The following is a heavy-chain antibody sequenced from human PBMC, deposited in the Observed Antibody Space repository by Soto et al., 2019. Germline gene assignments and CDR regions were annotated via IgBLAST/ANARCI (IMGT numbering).Heavy chain of an antibody. CDR2: IYYSGTT. CDR1: GGSISNYY. V-gene: IGHV4-59*01. D-gene: IGHD4-17*01. CDR3: AKIPWADYGGIFDP. J-gene: IGHJ5*02. Sequence: PSETLSLTCTVSGGSISNYYWTWIRQPPGKGLEWIGYIYYSGTTNYNPSLKSRVTISVDTSKNQFSLKLSSVTAADTAVYYCAKIPWADYGGIFDPWGQGTLVT.